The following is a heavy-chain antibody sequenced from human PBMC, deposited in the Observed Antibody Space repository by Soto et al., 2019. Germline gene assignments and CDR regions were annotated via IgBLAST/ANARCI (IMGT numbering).Heavy chain of an antibody. Sequence: QVHLQESGPGLVKPSETLSLTCTVSGGSISSYYLSWIRQPAGKGLERIGRINNSGRTNYNPSLRSRVTMSVDTSTNQFSLKLTSVTAADTAMYYCVRDVVFASGHSNSFDPWGQGTLVTVPS. V-gene: IGHV4-4*07. D-gene: IGHD3-10*01. CDR2: INNSGRT. CDR1: GGSISSYY. CDR3: VRDVVFASGHSNSFDP. J-gene: IGHJ5*02.